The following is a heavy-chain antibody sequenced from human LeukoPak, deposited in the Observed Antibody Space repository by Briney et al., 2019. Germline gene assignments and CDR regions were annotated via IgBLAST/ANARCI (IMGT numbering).Heavy chain of an antibody. Sequence: SVKVSCKASGGTFSSYAISWVRQAPGQGLEWMGGIIPIFGTANYAQKFQGRVTITADKSTSTAYMELSSLRSEDTAVYYCARYGCSGGSCYSFSRNTYYCYYMDVWGKGTTVTVSS. D-gene: IGHD2-15*01. CDR3: ARYGCSGGSCYSFSRNTYYCYYMDV. CDR1: GGTFSSYA. CDR2: IIPIFGTA. J-gene: IGHJ6*03. V-gene: IGHV1-69*06.